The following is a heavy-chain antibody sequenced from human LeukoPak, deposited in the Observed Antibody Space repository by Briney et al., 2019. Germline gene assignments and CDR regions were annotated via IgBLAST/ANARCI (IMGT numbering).Heavy chain of an antibody. V-gene: IGHV1-2*02. CDR3: ASGDYGDPPLNY. CDR1: GYTFTGYF. D-gene: IGHD4/OR15-4a*01. J-gene: IGHJ4*02. Sequence: ASVKVSCKASGYTFTGYFIHWVRQAPGQGLERMGWINPNNGDTDYAQMFQGRVTMNRDTSISTAYMELNRLRSDDTAVYYCASGDYGDPPLNYWGQGTLVTVSS. CDR2: INPNNGDT.